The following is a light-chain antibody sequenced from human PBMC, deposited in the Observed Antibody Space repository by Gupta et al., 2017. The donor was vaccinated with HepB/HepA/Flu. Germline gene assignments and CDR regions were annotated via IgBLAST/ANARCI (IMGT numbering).Light chain of an antibody. V-gene: IGLV3-19*01. CDR3: NSLDSSGNHLV. Sequence: SSELTQNPAVSVALGQTVRITCQGDSLRSYYASWYQQKPGQAPVLVIYGKNNRPSGIPDRFSGSSSGNTASLTITGAQAEDDADYYCNSLDSSGNHLVFGGGTKLTVL. CDR1: SLRSYY. J-gene: IGLJ2*01. CDR2: GKN.